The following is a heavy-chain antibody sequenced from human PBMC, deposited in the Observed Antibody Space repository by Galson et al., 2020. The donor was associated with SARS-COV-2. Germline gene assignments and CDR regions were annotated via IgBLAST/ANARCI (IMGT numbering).Heavy chain of an antibody. D-gene: IGHD1-26*01. CDR1: GGSISSSSYY. V-gene: IGHV4-39*07. CDR3: ARPHSGSYYWYFNL. Sequence: SETLSLTCTVSGGSISSSSYYWGWIRQPPGKGLEWIGSIYYSGSTYYNPSLKSRVTISVDTSTNQFSLKLSSVTAADTAVYYCARPHSGSYYWYFNLWGRGTLVTVSS. J-gene: IGHJ2*01. CDR2: IYYSGST.